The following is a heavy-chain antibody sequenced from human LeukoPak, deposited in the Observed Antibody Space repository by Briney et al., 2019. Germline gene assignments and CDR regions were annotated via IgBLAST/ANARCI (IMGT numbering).Heavy chain of an antibody. V-gene: IGHV4-59*01. J-gene: IGHJ3*02. Sequence: SETLSLTCAVYGGSFSGYYWSWIRQPPGKGLEWIGYIYYSGSTNYNPSLKSRVTISVDTSKNQFSLKLSSVTAADTAVYYCAREVDTALANAFDIWGQGTMVTVSS. D-gene: IGHD5-18*01. CDR1: GGSFSGYY. CDR3: AREVDTALANAFDI. CDR2: IYYSGST.